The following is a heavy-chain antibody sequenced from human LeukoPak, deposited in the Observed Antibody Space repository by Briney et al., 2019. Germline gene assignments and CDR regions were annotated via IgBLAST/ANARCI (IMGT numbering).Heavy chain of an antibody. Sequence: PGGSLRLSCAASGFTFSDHHMDWVRQAPGKGLEWVGRTRNKANSYTTEYAASVKGRFTISRDDSKNSLYLQMNSLKTEGTAVYYCARVRYCRSTSRRGALDIWGQGTMVTVSS. CDR3: ARVRYCRSTSRRGALDI. CDR2: TRNKANSYTT. D-gene: IGHD2-2*01. CDR1: GFTFSDHH. J-gene: IGHJ3*02. V-gene: IGHV3-72*01.